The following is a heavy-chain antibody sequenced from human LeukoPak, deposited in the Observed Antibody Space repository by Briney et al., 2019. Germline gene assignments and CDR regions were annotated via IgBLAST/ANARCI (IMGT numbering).Heavy chain of an antibody. CDR1: GFTFSSYG. CDR2: ISYDGSNK. V-gene: IGHV3-30*03. CDR3: VYRNDFNY. D-gene: IGHD1-26*01. Sequence: GGSLRLSCAASGFTFSSYGMHWVRQAPGKGLEWVAVISYDGSNKYYADSVKGRFTISRDNSKNTLYLQMNSLRAEDTAVYYCVYRNDFNYWGQGTLVTVSS. J-gene: IGHJ4*02.